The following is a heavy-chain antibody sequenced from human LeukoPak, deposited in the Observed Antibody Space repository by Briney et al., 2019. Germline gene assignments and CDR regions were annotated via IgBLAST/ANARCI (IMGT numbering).Heavy chain of an antibody. D-gene: IGHD5-12*01. Sequence: PSETLSLTCAVYGGSFSGYYWSWIRQPPGKGLEWIGEIYHSGSTNYNPSLKSRVTISVDTSKNQFSLKLSSVTAADTAVYYCARENVDIVATTDDYWGQGTLVTVSS. V-gene: IGHV4-34*01. CDR1: GGSFSGYY. CDR3: ARENVDIVATTDDY. CDR2: IYHSGST. J-gene: IGHJ4*02.